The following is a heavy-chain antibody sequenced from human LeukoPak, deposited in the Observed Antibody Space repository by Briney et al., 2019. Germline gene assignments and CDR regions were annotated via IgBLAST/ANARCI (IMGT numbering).Heavy chain of an antibody. CDR2: ISYDGSNK. CDR3: AKDDYGGKGPLRI. Sequence: GGSLRLSCAASGFTFSNYAMHWVRQAPGKGLEWVAVISYDGSNKYHADSVKGRFTISRDNSKDTLYLQMNSLRAEDTAVYYCAKDDYGGKGPLRIWGQGTMVTVSS. V-gene: IGHV3-30-3*01. CDR1: GFTFSNYA. J-gene: IGHJ3*02. D-gene: IGHD4-23*01.